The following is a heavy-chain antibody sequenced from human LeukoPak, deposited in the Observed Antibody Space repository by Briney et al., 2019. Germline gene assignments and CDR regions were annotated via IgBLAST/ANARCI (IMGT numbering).Heavy chain of an antibody. Sequence: SETLSLTCAVYGGSFSGYYWSWIRQPPGKGLEWIGEINHSGSTNYNPSLKSRVTISVDTSKNQFSLKLSSVTAADTAVYYCARHLRVAGTTFDYWGQGTLVTVSS. CDR1: GGSFSGYY. CDR2: INHSGST. CDR3: ARHLRVAGTTFDY. J-gene: IGHJ4*02. V-gene: IGHV4-34*01. D-gene: IGHD6-19*01.